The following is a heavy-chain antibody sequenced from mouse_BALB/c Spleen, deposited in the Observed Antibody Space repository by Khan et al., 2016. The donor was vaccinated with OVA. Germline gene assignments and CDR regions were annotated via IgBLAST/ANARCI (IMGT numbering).Heavy chain of an antibody. Sequence: VQLQQSGPGLVKPSQSLSLTCTVTGYSITSCYAWNWIRQFPGNKLEWMGYISYSGGTSYNPSLKSRISITRDTSKNQFFLQLNSVTTEDTATYYCARGNYYGYYFDYWGQGTTLTVSS. J-gene: IGHJ2*01. CDR2: ISYSGGT. CDR3: ARGNYYGYYFDY. V-gene: IGHV3-2*02. D-gene: IGHD1-1*01. CDR1: GYSITSCYA.